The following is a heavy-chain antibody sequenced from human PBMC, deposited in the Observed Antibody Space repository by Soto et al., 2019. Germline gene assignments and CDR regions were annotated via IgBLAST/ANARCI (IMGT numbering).Heavy chain of an antibody. D-gene: IGHD4-17*01. CDR3: ARYFSTTAPFDY. CDR1: GFTFSTYT. V-gene: IGHV3-30-3*01. Sequence: GGSLRLSCAASGFTFSTYTLHWVRQAPGKGLEWVAVISFDESSKFYADSVKGRFTISRDNSKNTLYLQMNSLRAEDTAVYYCARYFSTTAPFDYWGQGTLVTVSS. J-gene: IGHJ4*02. CDR2: ISFDESSK.